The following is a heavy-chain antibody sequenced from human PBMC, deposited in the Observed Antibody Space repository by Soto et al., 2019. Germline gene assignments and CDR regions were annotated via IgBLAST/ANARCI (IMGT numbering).Heavy chain of an antibody. Sequence: PGGSLRLSCAASGFTFSSYGMHWVRQAPGKGLEWVAVIWYDGSNKYYADSVKGRFTISRDNSKNTLYLQMSSLRAEDTAVYYCARPYCSGGSCYGLFQHWGQGTLVTVSS. D-gene: IGHD2-15*01. CDR3: ARPYCSGGSCYGLFQH. J-gene: IGHJ1*01. CDR2: IWYDGSNK. CDR1: GFTFSSYG. V-gene: IGHV3-33*01.